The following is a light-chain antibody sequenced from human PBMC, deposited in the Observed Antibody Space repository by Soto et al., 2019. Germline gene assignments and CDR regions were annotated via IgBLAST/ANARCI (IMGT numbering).Light chain of an antibody. Sequence: QSVLTQPPSASGSPGQSVTISCTGTSSDVGGYNYVSWYQQHPGKAPKLMIYEVSKRPSGVPDRFSGSKSGNTASLTASGLQAEDEADYYCSSYAGRVFGGGTKLTVL. CDR1: SSDVGGYNY. V-gene: IGLV2-8*01. CDR2: EVS. J-gene: IGLJ2*01. CDR3: SSYAGRV.